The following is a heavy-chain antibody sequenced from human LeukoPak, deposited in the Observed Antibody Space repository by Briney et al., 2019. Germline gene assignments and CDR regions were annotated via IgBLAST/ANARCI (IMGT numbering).Heavy chain of an antibody. Sequence: SETLSLTCTVSGGSISNYYWSWIRQPAGKGLEWIGRIYTSGSTNYSPSLKSRVTMSVDTSKNQFSLKLSSVTAADTAVYYCARGCSNGICYTYSSSNPYAFDIWGQGTMVIVSS. D-gene: IGHD2-8*01. V-gene: IGHV4-4*07. J-gene: IGHJ3*02. CDR1: GGSISNYY. CDR2: IYTSGST. CDR3: ARGCSNGICYTYSSSNPYAFDI.